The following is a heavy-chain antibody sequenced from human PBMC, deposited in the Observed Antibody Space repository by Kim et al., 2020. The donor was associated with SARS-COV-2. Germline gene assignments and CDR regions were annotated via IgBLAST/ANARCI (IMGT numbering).Heavy chain of an antibody. V-gene: IGHV1-3*01. CDR2: ISLGSGNT. D-gene: IGHD3-22*01. Sequence: ASVKVSCRASGFTFTSYAVQLVRQAPGQSLEWMGWISLGSGNTKYSQKFQGRVTITRDTSASTVYMDLSSLRSEDTAVYYCARESYASIGYYPIEWWGQG. CDR3: ARESYASIGYYPIEW. CDR1: GFTFTSYA. J-gene: IGHJ1*01.